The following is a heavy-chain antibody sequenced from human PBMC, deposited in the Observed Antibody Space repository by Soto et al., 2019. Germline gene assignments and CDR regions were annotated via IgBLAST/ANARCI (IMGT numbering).Heavy chain of an antibody. J-gene: IGHJ6*02. CDR1: GGTFSSYA. CDR2: IIPIFGTA. Sequence: QVQLVQSGAEVKKPGSSVKVSCKASGGTFSSYAISWVRQAPGQGLEWMGGIIPIFGTANYAQKFQGRVTITADESTSTAYMELSSLRSEDTAVYYCATRLFKLGWGYYYYGMDVWGQGTTVTVSS. V-gene: IGHV1-69*12. D-gene: IGHD6-13*01. CDR3: ATRLFKLGWGYYYYGMDV.